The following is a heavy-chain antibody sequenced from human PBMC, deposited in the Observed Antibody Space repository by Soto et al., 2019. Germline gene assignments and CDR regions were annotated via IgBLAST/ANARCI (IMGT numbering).Heavy chain of an antibody. Sequence: EVQLVDSGGGLIQTGGSLRLSCAASGFAVSSKYMTWVRQAPGKGLEWVSVIYGGGTTYYADSVKVRFTMSRYTSKNTLYLQMNSLSAEDTAVYYCVQTTGWPGFDFWGQGTLVTVSS. V-gene: IGHV3-53*01. CDR3: VQTTGWPGFDF. CDR1: GFAVSSKY. J-gene: IGHJ4*02. CDR2: IYGGGTT. D-gene: IGHD6-19*01.